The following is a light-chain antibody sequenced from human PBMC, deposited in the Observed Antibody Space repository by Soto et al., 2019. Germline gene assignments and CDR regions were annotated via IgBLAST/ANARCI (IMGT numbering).Light chain of an antibody. V-gene: IGLV2-8*01. J-gene: IGLJ1*01. Sequence: QSALTQPHSASGPPGQSVTISCTGTKNDIVVYDFVSWYQHHPGKAPRLIIYEVVQRPSGVPDRFSGSKSGNTASLTVSGLQAADEADYFCKSYAGSNTYVFGSGTKVTVL. CDR2: EVV. CDR3: KSYAGSNTYV. CDR1: KNDIVVYDF.